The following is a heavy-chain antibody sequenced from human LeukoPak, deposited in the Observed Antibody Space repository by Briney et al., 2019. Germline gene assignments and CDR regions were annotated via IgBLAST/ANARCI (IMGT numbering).Heavy chain of an antibody. J-gene: IGHJ5*02. V-gene: IGHV4-39*07. CDR1: GGSISTTTYC. CDR3: ASRGGDWYNWFDP. D-gene: IGHD2-21*02. CDR2: IDHGGST. Sequence: SETLSLTCTVSGGSISTTTYCWGWIRQPPGKGLEWIGEIDHGGSTNYNPSLKSRVTISVDTSKNQFSLKLSSVTAADTAVYYCASRGGDWYNWFDPWGQGTLVTVSS.